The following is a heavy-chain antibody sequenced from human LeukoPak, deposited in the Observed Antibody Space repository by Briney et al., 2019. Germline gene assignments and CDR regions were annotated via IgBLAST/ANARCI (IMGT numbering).Heavy chain of an antibody. CDR1: GGSISSGGYY. CDR3: ARGRGSVVAATLYYFDY. D-gene: IGHD2-15*01. Sequence: PSETLSLTCTVSGGSISSGGYYWSWIRQHPGKGLEWIGYIYYSGSTYYNPSLKSRVTISVDTSKNQFSLKLSSVTAADTAVYYCARGRGSVVAATLYYFDYWGQGALVTVSS. J-gene: IGHJ4*02. V-gene: IGHV4-31*03. CDR2: IYYSGST.